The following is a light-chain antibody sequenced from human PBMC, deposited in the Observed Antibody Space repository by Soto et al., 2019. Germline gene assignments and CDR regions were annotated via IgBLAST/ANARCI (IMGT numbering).Light chain of an antibody. CDR2: DAS. V-gene: IGKV1-5*01. CDR1: QSISSW. Sequence: DIQMTQSPSTLSASVGDRVTITCRASQSISSWLAWYQQKPGKAPKILMYDASSLESGVPSRFRGSGSGTEFTLTISRLQPDDVAIYFCQQYYSRPLTFGGGTKVDIK. CDR3: QQYYSRPLT. J-gene: IGKJ4*01.